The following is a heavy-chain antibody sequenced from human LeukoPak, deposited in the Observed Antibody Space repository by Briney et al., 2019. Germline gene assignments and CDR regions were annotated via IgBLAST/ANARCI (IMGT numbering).Heavy chain of an antibody. D-gene: IGHD2-2*01. CDR3: VAGFCGTANCYAFDY. V-gene: IGHV3-7*01. Sequence: ESGGSLRLSCAASGFTFSKYWVSWVRQAPGKGLEWVANIKPDGSDKYYVDSVKGRFTISRDNAKDSLYLQMNSLRAEDTAVYYCVAGFCGTANCYAFDYWGQGSLVTVSS. CDR2: IKPDGSDK. J-gene: IGHJ4*02. CDR1: GFTFSKYW.